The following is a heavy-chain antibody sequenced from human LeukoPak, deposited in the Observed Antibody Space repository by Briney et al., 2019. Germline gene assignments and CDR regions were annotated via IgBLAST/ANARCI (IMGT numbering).Heavy chain of an antibody. J-gene: IGHJ5*02. CDR1: GYSISSGYY. Sequence: SETLSLTCTVSGYSISSGYYWSWIRQPPGKGLEWIGYTYYSGSTNYNPSLKSRVTISVDTSKNQFSLKLSSVTAADTAVYYCARGVALPEDGWFDPWGQGTLVTVSS. D-gene: IGHD1-14*01. CDR3: ARGVALPEDGWFDP. CDR2: TYYSGST. V-gene: IGHV4-61*01.